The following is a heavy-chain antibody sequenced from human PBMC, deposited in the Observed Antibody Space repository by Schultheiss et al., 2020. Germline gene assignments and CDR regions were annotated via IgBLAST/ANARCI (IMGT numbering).Heavy chain of an antibody. V-gene: IGHV4-34*01. J-gene: IGHJ4*02. CDR1: GGSFSGYY. CDR3: ARGNGWVFDY. CDR2: ISHSGST. Sequence: GSLRLSCAVYGGSFSGYYWSWIRQPPGKGLEWIGEISHSGSTNYNPSLKSRVSISVDTSKNQFSLQLNSVTPEDTAVYYCARGNGWVFDYWGQGTLVTVSS. D-gene: IGHD6-19*01.